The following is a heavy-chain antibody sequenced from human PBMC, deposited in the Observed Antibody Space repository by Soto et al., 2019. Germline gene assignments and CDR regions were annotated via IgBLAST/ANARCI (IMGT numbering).Heavy chain of an antibody. CDR3: ARTGGSYWREFDY. Sequence: SETLSLTCTVSGGSISSSSYYWGWIRQPPGKGLEWIGSIYYSGSTYYNPSLKSRVAISLDKSKNQFSLKLSSVTAADTAVYYCARTGGSYWREFDYWAQGTLVTVSS. CDR1: GGSISSSSYY. D-gene: IGHD1-26*01. V-gene: IGHV4-39*07. CDR2: IYYSGST. J-gene: IGHJ4*02.